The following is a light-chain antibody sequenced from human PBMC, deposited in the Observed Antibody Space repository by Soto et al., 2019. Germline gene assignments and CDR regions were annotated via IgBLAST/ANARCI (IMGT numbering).Light chain of an antibody. J-gene: IGKJ3*01. CDR2: KES. CDR3: QPYNSSPFT. Sequence: DIQMTQSPSTLSASVGDRVTITCRARQSISSWLACYHQKTGKAPKLLIYKESRLESGVPSSFSGSGSGTEFTLTISSMQPDDRATYSCQPYNSSPFTFVPGTKVDIK. CDR1: QSISSW. V-gene: IGKV1-5*03.